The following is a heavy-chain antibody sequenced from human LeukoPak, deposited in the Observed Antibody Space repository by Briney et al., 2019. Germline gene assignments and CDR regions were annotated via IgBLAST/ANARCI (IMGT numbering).Heavy chain of an antibody. CDR1: GYTFTSYA. CDR3: ARTSSGGSWITSFDY. Sequence: ASVNVSCKASGYTFTSYAMHWVRQAPGQRLEWMGWINAGNGNTKYSQKFQGRVTITRDTSASTAYMELSSLRSEDTAVYYCARTSSGGSWITSFDYWGQGTLVTVSS. J-gene: IGHJ4*02. D-gene: IGHD2-15*01. CDR2: INAGNGNT. V-gene: IGHV1-3*01.